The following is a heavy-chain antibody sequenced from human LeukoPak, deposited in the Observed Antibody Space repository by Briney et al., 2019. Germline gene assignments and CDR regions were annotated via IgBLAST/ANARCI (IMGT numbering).Heavy chain of an antibody. Sequence: GGSLRLSCAASGFTFSNSAMSWVRQAPGKGLEWVSTLSGSGITTYYADSVKGRFTISRDNSKSTLYLQMNSLRAEDTAVYYCAKGIYSSGWSYFDYWATEPWSPSPQ. V-gene: IGHV3-23*01. CDR2: LSGSGITT. CDR3: AKGIYSSGWSYFDY. D-gene: IGHD6-19*01. CDR1: GFTFSNSA. J-gene: IGHJ4*01.